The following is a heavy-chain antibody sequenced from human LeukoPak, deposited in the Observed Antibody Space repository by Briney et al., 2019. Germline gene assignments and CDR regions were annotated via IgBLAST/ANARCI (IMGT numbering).Heavy chain of an antibody. V-gene: IGHV5-51*01. J-gene: IGHJ4*02. CDR3: ARWRGQDSNPVDY. D-gene: IGHD4-11*01. Sequence: GESLKISCKGSGFSLTSYWIGWVRQMPGKGLEWMGIIYPCDSDTRYSPSFQGQVTISADKSISTAYLQWSSLKASDTAMYYCARWRGQDSNPVDYWGQGTLVTVSS. CDR1: GFSLTSYW. CDR2: IYPCDSDT.